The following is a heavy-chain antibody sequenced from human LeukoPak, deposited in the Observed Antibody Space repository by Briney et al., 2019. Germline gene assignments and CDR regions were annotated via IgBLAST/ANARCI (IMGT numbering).Heavy chain of an antibody. Sequence: GGSLRLSCAASGFTFDDYAMHWVRQAPGKGLAWVSGISWTSGTIGYADSVKGRFTISRDNAKNSLYLQMNSLRAEDTALYYCAKGRGFGELFYMDVWGKGTAVTISS. CDR2: ISWTSGTI. CDR3: AKGRGFGELFYMDV. V-gene: IGHV3-9*01. D-gene: IGHD3-10*01. CDR1: GFTFDDYA. J-gene: IGHJ6*03.